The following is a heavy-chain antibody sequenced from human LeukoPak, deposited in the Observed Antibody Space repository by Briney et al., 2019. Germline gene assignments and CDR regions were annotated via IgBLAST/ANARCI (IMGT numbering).Heavy chain of an antibody. J-gene: IGHJ4*02. Sequence: ASVKVSCKASGYTFTSYDINWVRQAPGQGLEWMGWMNPNSGNTGYAQKFQGRVTMTRNTSISTAYMELSSLRSKDTAVYYCARVGTSDYNFDYWGQGTLVTVSS. CDR3: ARVGTSDYNFDY. CDR2: MNPNSGNT. D-gene: IGHD4-11*01. V-gene: IGHV1-8*01. CDR1: GYTFTSYD.